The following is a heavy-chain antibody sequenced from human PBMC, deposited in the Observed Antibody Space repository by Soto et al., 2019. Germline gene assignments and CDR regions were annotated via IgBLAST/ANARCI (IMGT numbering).Heavy chain of an antibody. J-gene: IGHJ6*03. D-gene: IGHD4-4*01. CDR1: GGSFSGYY. V-gene: IGHV4-34*01. CDR3: ARDVSDYSNQNHYYYLVV. Sequence: QVQLQQWGAGLLKPSETLSLTCAVYGGSFSGYYWSWIRQPPGKGLEWIGEYNHSGSTNYNPSLQSRATISVDSSKNQFPPKLSYVTAADTAVYYWARDVSDYSNQNHYYYLVVWGKRTTVT. CDR2: YNHSGST.